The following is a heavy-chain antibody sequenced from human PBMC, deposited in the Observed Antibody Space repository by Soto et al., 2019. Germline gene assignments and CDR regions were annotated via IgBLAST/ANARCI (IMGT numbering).Heavy chain of an antibody. V-gene: IGHV1-3*05. D-gene: IGHD2-15*01. CDR2: INAGNGNT. CDR1: GYTFTSYA. CDR3: ASAEDLVSRHDP. J-gene: IGHJ5*02. Sequence: QVQLVQSGAEEKKPGASVKVSCKASGYTFTSYAMHWVRQAPGQRLEWMGWINAGNGNTKYAQKFQGRVTITRDTYASTPDMELSSLRSEDTAVYYCASAEDLVSRHDPWGQGTLVTVSS.